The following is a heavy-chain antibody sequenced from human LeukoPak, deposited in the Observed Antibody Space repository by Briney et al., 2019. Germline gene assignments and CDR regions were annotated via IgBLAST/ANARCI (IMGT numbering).Heavy chain of an antibody. CDR1: GGSISSSIYY. D-gene: IGHD6-19*01. J-gene: IGHJ4*02. CDR3: ASLAVAGLSEGY. Sequence: KASETLSLTCTVSGGSISSSIYYWGWIRQPPGKGLEWIGSIYYSGSTHYNPSLKSRVAISVDTSKNQFSLKLSSVTAADTAVYYCASLAVAGLSEGYWGQGTLVIVSS. V-gene: IGHV4-39*01. CDR2: IYYSGST.